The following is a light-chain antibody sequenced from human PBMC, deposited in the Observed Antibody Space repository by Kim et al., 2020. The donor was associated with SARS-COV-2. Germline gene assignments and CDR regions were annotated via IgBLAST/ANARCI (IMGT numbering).Light chain of an antibody. Sequence: VSPGRTASISCSGANLGNKYAFWFQQKPGQSPILVIYQDRNRPSGIPERFSGSNSGNTATLTISGTQAMDEADYYCQAWDGTTAVFGTGTKVTVL. J-gene: IGLJ1*01. CDR1: NLGNKY. V-gene: IGLV3-1*01. CDR2: QDR. CDR3: QAWDGTTAV.